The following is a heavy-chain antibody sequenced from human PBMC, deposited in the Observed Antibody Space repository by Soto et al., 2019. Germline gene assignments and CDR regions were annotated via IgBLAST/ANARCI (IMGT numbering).Heavy chain of an antibody. CDR2: INPAGTIT. V-gene: IGHV3-74*01. CDR3: TSDTFGLRDT. CDR1: GLPFSHYW. J-gene: IGHJ5*02. D-gene: IGHD3-16*01. Sequence: GSLRLSCAASGLPFSHYWMHWVRQTPGKGLVWVSRINPAGTITNYADSVEGRFTISRDNADSALFLQMNSLSAEDTAIYYCTSDTFGLRDTWGQGTLVTVSS.